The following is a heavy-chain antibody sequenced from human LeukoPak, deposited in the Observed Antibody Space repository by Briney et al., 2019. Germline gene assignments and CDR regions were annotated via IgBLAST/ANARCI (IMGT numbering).Heavy chain of an antibody. CDR1: GYTFTSYG. D-gene: IGHD2-2*02. V-gene: IGHV1-18*01. CDR3: ARDMVVPAAIRWFDP. Sequence: ASVKVSCRASGYTFTSYGISWVRQAPGQGLEWMGWISAYNGNTNYAQKLQGRVTMTTDASTSTAYMELRSLRSDDTAVYYCARDMVVPAAIRWFDPWGQGTLVTVSS. J-gene: IGHJ5*02. CDR2: ISAYNGNT.